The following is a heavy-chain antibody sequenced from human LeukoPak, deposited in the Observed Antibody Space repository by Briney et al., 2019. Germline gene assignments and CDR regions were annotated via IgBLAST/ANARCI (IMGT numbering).Heavy chain of an antibody. CDR1: GFTFSSYW. Sequence: GGSLRLSCAASGFTFSSYWMHWVRQAPGKGLEWVAVISYDGSNKYYADSVKGRFTISRDKPKITLYLQMDSLRAEDTAVYYCAKDRGAAIGRYYGMDVWGQGTTVTVS. CDR2: ISYDGSNK. D-gene: IGHD1-26*01. V-gene: IGHV3-30*18. CDR3: AKDRGAAIGRYYGMDV. J-gene: IGHJ6*02.